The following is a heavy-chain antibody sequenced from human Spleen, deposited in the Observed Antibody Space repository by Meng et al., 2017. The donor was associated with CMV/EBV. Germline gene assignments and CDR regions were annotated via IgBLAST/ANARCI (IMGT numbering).Heavy chain of an antibody. CDR1: AFSLSSSGVG. Sequence: SAFSLSSSGVGVGWIRQPPGQALEWLALIYWDDDKRYCPSLTSRLTITKDTSKNQVVLTMTNMDPVDTATYYCAHRDYCSGGTCTFDYWGQGTLVTVSS. D-gene: IGHD2-15*01. CDR3: AHRDYCSGGTCTFDY. CDR2: IYWDDDK. V-gene: IGHV2-5*02. J-gene: IGHJ4*02.